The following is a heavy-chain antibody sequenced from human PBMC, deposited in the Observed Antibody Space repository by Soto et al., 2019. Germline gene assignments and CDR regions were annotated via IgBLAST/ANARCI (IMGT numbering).Heavy chain of an antibody. Sequence: QVQLQESGPGLVKPSQTLSLTCTVSGGSISSGGYYWSWIRQHPGKGLEWIGYIYYSGSTYYNPSLKSRVTISVDTSKNLFSLKLSSVTAADTAVYYCARGVRLLWFGELFKPWFDPWGQGTLVTVSS. CDR1: GGSISSGGYY. CDR2: IYYSGST. V-gene: IGHV4-31*03. CDR3: ARGVRLLWFGELFKPWFDP. J-gene: IGHJ5*02. D-gene: IGHD3-10*01.